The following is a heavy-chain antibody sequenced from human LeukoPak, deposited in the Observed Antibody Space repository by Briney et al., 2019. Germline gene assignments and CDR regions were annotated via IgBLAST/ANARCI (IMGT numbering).Heavy chain of an antibody. CDR3: AKLGQMITFGGVIAEFDY. J-gene: IGHJ4*02. V-gene: IGHV3-23*01. CDR1: GFTFSSYA. CDR2: ISGSGGST. Sequence: PGGSLRLSCAASGFTFSSYAMSWVRQAPGKGLEWVSAISGSGGSTYYADSVKGRFTISRDNSKNTLYLQMNSLRAEDTAVYYCAKLGQMITFGGVIAEFDYWGQETLVTVSS. D-gene: IGHD3-16*02.